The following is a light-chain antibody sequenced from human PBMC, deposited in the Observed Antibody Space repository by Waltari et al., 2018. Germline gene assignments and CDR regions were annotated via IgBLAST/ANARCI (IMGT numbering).Light chain of an antibody. CDR3: AAWDDSLNGAV. Sequence: QSVLTQPPSASGTPGQRVTISCYGSSSNIGSNTVNWYQQLPGTAPKLLIYSNNQPPSGVPDRFAGAKSGTSASLAISGLQSEDEADYYCAAWDDSLNGAVFGGGTQLTVL. V-gene: IGLV1-44*01. CDR1: SSNIGSNT. CDR2: SNN. J-gene: IGLJ7*01.